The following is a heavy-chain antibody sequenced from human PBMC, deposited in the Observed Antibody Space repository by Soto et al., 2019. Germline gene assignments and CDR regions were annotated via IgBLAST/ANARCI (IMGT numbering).Heavy chain of an antibody. D-gene: IGHD3-3*01. CDR1: GFTFSSYA. CDR2: ISGSGGST. Sequence: EVQLLESGGGLVQPGGSLRLSCAASGFTFSSYAMSWVRQAPGKGLEWVSAISGSGGSTYYADSVKGRFTISRDNSKNTLYLQMNSLRAEGTAVYYCAKDDGDGWSNFIDYWGQGTLVTVSS. CDR3: AKDDGDGWSNFIDY. J-gene: IGHJ4*02. V-gene: IGHV3-23*01.